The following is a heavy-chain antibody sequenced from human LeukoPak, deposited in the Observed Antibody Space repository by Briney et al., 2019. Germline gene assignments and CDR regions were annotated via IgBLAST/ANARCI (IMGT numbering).Heavy chain of an antibody. CDR3: AKFGSDSDY. V-gene: IGHV3-9*01. D-gene: IGHD1-14*01. J-gene: IGHJ4*02. Sequence: GRSLRLSCAASGFTFDDYAMHWVRQAPGKGLEWVSGISWNSGSIVYADSVKGRFTISRDNAKNSLYLQMNSLRAEDTALYYCAKFGSDSDYWGQGTLVTVSS. CDR1: GFTFDDYA. CDR2: ISWNSGSI.